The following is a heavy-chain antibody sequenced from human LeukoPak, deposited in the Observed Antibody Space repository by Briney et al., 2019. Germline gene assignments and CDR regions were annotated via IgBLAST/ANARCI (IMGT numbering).Heavy chain of an antibody. D-gene: IGHD6-19*01. CDR1: GGTFSSYA. J-gene: IGHJ4*02. V-gene: IGHV1-18*01. CDR3: AREASSSGRSADY. CDR2: ISAYNGYT. Sequence: ASVKVSCKASGGTFSSYAISWVRQAPGQGLEWMGWISAYNGYTNYAQKLQGRVTMTTDTSTSTAYMELRSLRSDDTAVYYCAREASSSGRSADYWGQGTLVTVSS.